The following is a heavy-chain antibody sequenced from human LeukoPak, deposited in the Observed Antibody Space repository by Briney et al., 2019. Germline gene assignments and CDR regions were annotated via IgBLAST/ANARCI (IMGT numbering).Heavy chain of an antibody. V-gene: IGHV4-4*02. J-gene: IGHJ4*02. CDR1: GGSISSSNW. CDR3: ARVRGYGDYAGNFDY. Sequence: SETLSLTCAVSGGSISSSNWWSWVRQPPGKGLEWIGEIYHSGSTNYNPSLKSRVTISVDKSKNQFSLKLSSVTAADTAVYYCARVRGYGDYAGNFDYWGQGTLVTVSS. D-gene: IGHD4-17*01. CDR2: IYHSGST.